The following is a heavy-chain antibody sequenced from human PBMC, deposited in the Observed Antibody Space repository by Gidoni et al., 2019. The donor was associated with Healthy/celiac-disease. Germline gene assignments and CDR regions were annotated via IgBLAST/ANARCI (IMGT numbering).Heavy chain of an antibody. D-gene: IGHD1-26*01. CDR2: INPTSGGT. V-gene: IGHV1-2*04. CDR1: GYTFTGYY. Sequence: QVQLVQSGAEVKKPGASVKVSCKASGYTFTGYYMHWVRQAPGQGLEWMGWINPTSGGTNYAQKFQGWVTMTRDTSISTAYMELSRLRSDDTAVYYCARGGWAPDYYYYGMDVWGQGTTVTVSS. CDR3: ARGGWAPDYYYYGMDV. J-gene: IGHJ6*02.